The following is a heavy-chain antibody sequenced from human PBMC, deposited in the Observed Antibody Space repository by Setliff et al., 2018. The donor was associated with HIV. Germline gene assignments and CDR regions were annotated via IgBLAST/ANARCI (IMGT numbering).Heavy chain of an antibody. V-gene: IGHV1-2*06. Sequence: ASVKVSCKASGYTFTGYYMHWVRQAPGQGLEWMGRINPNSGGTNYVQKFQGRVTMTRDTSISTAYMELSRLRSDDTAVYYCARVPHLGYYDILTGYTDYWGQGTLVTAPQ. D-gene: IGHD3-9*01. CDR2: INPNSGGT. CDR3: ARVPHLGYYDILTGYTDY. J-gene: IGHJ4*02. CDR1: GYTFTGYY.